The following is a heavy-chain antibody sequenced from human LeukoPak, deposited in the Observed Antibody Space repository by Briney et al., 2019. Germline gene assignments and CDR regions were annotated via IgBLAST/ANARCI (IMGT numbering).Heavy chain of an antibody. J-gene: IGHJ4*02. Sequence: SETLSLTCTVSGGSISSYYWSWIRQPPGKELEWIGYIYYSGSTNYNPSLKSRVTISVDTYKNQFSLNLSSVTAADTAVYYCARYSYGGYYFDYWGQGTLVTVSS. D-gene: IGHD5-18*01. CDR1: GGSISSYY. V-gene: IGHV4-59*01. CDR2: IYYSGST. CDR3: ARYSYGGYYFDY.